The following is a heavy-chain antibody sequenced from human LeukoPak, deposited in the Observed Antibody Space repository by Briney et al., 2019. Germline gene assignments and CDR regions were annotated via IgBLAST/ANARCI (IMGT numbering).Heavy chain of an antibody. Sequence: PGGSLRLSCAASGFTFSSYWMHWVRQAPGKGLVWVSRINTDGSSTSYADSVKGRFTISRDNAKNTLFLQMNNLRAEDTAVYYCAGGSTLDRGLVYYWGQGTLVTVSS. CDR3: AGGSTLDRGLVYY. D-gene: IGHD3-10*01. CDR1: GFTFSSYW. V-gene: IGHV3-74*01. J-gene: IGHJ4*02. CDR2: INTDGSST.